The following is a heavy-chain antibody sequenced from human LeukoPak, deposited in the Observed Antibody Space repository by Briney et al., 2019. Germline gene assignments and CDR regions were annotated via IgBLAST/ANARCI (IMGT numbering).Heavy chain of an antibody. CDR2: ISAYNGKT. V-gene: IGHV1-18*01. D-gene: IGHD5/OR15-5a*01. Sequence: VASVKVSCKASGYTFTNYGVSWVRQARGQGLEWMGWISAYNGKTDYAQEFQGRVTVTTDTSTSTVYMELRSLRSDDTAVYYCARDRSTHDYWGQGTLVTVSS. J-gene: IGHJ4*02. CDR1: GYTFTNYG. CDR3: ARDRSTHDY.